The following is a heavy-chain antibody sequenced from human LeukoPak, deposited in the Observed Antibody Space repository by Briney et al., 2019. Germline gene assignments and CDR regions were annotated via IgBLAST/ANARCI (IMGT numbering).Heavy chain of an antibody. CDR3: AHLVVTIDWRSYFDY. D-gene: IGHD3-9*01. CDR2: IYYNDDK. V-gene: IGHV2-5*01. Sequence: SGPTLVHPXQPLTLTCTFSDFSLSTPGMGVGWIRQPPGKALEWLAFIYYNDDKRYSPSLRSRLTITRDTSKNQVVLAMTNMDPVDTATYYCAHLVVTIDWRSYFDYWGQGALVTVSS. CDR1: DFSLSTPGMG. J-gene: IGHJ4*02.